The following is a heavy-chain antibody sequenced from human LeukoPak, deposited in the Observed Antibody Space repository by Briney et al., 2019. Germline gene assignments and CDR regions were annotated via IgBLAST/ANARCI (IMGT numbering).Heavy chain of an antibody. V-gene: IGHV3-48*03. J-gene: IGHJ4*02. Sequence: GGSLRLSCAASGFTFSSYEMNWVRQAPGEGLEWVSYISSSGSTIYYADSVKGRFTISRDNAKNSLYLQMNSLRAEDTAVYYCARVGLLMAFDYWGQGTLVTVSS. CDR3: ARVGLLMAFDY. CDR1: GFTFSSYE. D-gene: IGHD2-15*01. CDR2: ISSSGSTI.